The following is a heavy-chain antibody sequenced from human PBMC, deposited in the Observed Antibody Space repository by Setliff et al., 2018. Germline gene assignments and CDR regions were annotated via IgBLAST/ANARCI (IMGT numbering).Heavy chain of an antibody. J-gene: IGHJ4*02. CDR2: IVQASDA. V-gene: IGHV3-23*01. Sequence: GGSLRLSCATSGFTFRDYTLSWLRQAPGKGLEWVAGIVQASDAVYPDSMKGRFTISRDDSKNTLYLQMNSLKIEDTALYYCIDHHAFRGQGTLVTVSS. D-gene: IGHD2-21*01. CDR1: GFTFRDYT. CDR3: IDHHAF.